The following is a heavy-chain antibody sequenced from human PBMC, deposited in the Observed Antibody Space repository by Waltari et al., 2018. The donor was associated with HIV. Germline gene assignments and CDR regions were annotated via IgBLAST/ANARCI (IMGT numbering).Heavy chain of an antibody. D-gene: IGHD3-10*01. CDR3: TTLVLLGVGMDV. Sequence: EVQLVESGGGLVKPGGSLRLSCAACGFTFSHAWMSWVRQAPGKGLEWVGRIKSKTDGGTTDYAAPVKGRFTISRDDSKNTLYLQMNSLKTEDTAVYYCTTLVLLGVGMDVWGQGTTVTVSS. CDR2: IKSKTDGGTT. V-gene: IGHV3-15*01. CDR1: GFTFSHAW. J-gene: IGHJ6*02.